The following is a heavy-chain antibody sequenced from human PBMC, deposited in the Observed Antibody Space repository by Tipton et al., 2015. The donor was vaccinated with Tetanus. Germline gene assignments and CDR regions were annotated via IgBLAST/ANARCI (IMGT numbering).Heavy chain of an antibody. Sequence: GLVKPSQTLSLTCTVSGGSISSGGYYWSWIRQHPGKGLEWIGDIYNSGGPYYNPSLKSRVTISVDTSKNQFSLKLNSVTAADPAFYFCARDQARGARGWNYFDYWGQGTQVTVSS. V-gene: IGHV4-31*03. CDR3: ARDQARGARGWNYFDY. CDR1: GGSISSGGYY. D-gene: IGHD1-26*01. J-gene: IGHJ4*02. CDR2: IYNSGGP.